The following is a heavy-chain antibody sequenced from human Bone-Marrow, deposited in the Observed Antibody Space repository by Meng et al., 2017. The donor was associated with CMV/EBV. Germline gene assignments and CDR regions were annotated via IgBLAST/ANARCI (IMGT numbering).Heavy chain of an antibody. D-gene: IGHD3-10*01. V-gene: IGHV1-2*02. CDR2: INPNSGGT. Sequence: ASVKVSCKASGYTFTGYYMHWVRQAPGQGLEWMGWINPNSGGTNYAQKFQGRVTMTRDTSISTVYMEMSSLTYDDTAVYSCARSLFGSGSLFGYWGQGTLVTVSS. CDR3: ARSLFGSGSLFGY. J-gene: IGHJ4*02. CDR1: GYTFTGYY.